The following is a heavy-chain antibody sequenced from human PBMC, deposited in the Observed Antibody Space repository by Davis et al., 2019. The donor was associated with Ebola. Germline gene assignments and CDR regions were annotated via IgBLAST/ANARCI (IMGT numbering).Heavy chain of an antibody. Sequence: ASVKVSCKASGYTFTSYAMHWVRQAPGQGLEWMGWINTNTGNPTYAQGFTGRFVFSLDTSVSTAYLQISSLKAEDTAVYYCARGRFLEWFHPFGYWGQGTLVTVSS. CDR2: INTNTGNP. J-gene: IGHJ4*02. D-gene: IGHD3-3*01. CDR1: GYTFTSYA. V-gene: IGHV7-4-1*02. CDR3: ARGRFLEWFHPFGY.